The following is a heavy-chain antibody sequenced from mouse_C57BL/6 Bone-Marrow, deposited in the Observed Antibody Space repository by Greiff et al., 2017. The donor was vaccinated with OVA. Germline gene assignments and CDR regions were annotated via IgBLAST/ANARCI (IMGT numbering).Heavy chain of an antibody. V-gene: IGHV14-3*01. Sequence: VQLQQSVAELVRPGASVKLSCTASGFHIKNTYMHWVKQRPEQGLEWVGRIDPANGNTKYAPKFQGKATITADTSSNTAYLQLSSLTSEDTAIYYCARGDYYGSSPSIDYWGQGTTLTVSS. CDR3: ARGDYYGSSPSIDY. CDR2: IDPANGNT. CDR1: GFHIKNTY. D-gene: IGHD1-1*01. J-gene: IGHJ2*01.